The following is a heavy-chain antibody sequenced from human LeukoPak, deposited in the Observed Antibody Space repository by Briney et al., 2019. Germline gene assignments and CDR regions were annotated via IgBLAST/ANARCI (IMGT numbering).Heavy chain of an antibody. CDR3: AREGGGALWYYDF. D-gene: IGHD3-3*01. CDR1: GGSFSSYY. CDR2: IYTSGST. Sequence: SETLSLTCAVYGGSFSSYYWSWIRQPAGKGLEWIGRIYTSGSTNYNPSLKSRVTISVDTSKNQFSLKLSSVTAADTAVYYCAREGGGALWYYDFWGQGTLVTVSS. J-gene: IGHJ4*02. V-gene: IGHV4-4*07.